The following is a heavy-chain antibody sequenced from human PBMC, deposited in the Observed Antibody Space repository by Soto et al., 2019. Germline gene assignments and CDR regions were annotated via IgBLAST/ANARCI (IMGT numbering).Heavy chain of an antibody. V-gene: IGHV3-53*01. D-gene: IGHD4-4*01. CDR1: GFTVSNNY. Sequence: EVQLVESGGGLVQPGGSLRLSCAASGFTVSNNYMNWFRLAPGKGLEWVSLIYSDGGTYYADSVKGRFTISRDNSKNTLYLQMHSLIAEDTAVYGCASNGWGMATVGMWGPGTLVTVSS. CDR2: IYSDGGT. CDR3: ASNGWGMATVGM. J-gene: IGHJ4*02.